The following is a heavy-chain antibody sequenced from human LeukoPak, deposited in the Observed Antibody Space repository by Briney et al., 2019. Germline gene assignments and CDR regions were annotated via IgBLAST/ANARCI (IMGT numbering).Heavy chain of an antibody. CDR3: AKDMGEDGSYFLDY. D-gene: IGHD1-26*01. CDR1: GFTFSSYA. V-gene: IGHV3-23*01. J-gene: IGHJ4*02. Sequence: PGGSLRLSCAASGFTFSSYAMSWVRQAPGKGLEWVSAMSGSGRSTYYADSVKGRFTISRDNSKNTVYLQMNSLRAEDTAEYYCAKDMGEDGSYFLDYWGQGTLVTVSS. CDR2: MSGSGRST.